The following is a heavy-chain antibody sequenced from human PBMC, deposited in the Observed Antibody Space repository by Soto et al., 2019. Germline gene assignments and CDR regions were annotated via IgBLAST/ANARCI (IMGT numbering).Heavy chain of an antibody. CDR2: IYYSGST. V-gene: IGHV4-31*03. CDR3: ARVPYDSSGYYSIGYYYGMDV. J-gene: IGHJ6*02. CDR1: GGSISSGGYY. Sequence: ASETLSLTCTVSGGSISSGGYYWSWIRQHPGKGLEWIGYIYYSGSTYYNPSLKSRVTISVDTSKNQFSLKLSSVTAADTAVYYCARVPYDSSGYYSIGYYYGMDVWGQGTTVTVS. D-gene: IGHD3-22*01.